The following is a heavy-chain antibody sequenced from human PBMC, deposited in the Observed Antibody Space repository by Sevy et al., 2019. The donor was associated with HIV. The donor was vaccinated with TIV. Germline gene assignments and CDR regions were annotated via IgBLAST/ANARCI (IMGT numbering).Heavy chain of an antibody. CDR3: ARDHSGYFFFDY. J-gene: IGHJ4*01. CDR2: ISQTYDGSKK. Sequence: GGSLRLSCAASGFTFGSYTLHWVRQAPGKGLEWVALISQTYDGSKKYYIDSVQGRFTISRDNSKNTLYLQMDSLRPEDTAVYYCARDHSGYFFFDYWGHGTLVTVSS. CDR1: GFTFGSYT. D-gene: IGHD3-22*01. V-gene: IGHV3-30-3*01.